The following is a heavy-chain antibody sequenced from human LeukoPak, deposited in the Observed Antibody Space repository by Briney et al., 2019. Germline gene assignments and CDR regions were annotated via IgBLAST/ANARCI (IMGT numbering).Heavy chain of an antibody. CDR1: GFTFSTFD. CDR2: ISSGSSTI. Sequence: GGSLRLSCAASGFTFSTFDMNWVRRAPGKGLEWVSYISSGSSTIYYADSVKGRFTISRDNAKNSLYLQMNSLRAEDTAVYYCARLRYYAMDVWGQGTTVIVSS. J-gene: IGHJ6*02. V-gene: IGHV3-48*01. CDR3: ARLRYYAMDV.